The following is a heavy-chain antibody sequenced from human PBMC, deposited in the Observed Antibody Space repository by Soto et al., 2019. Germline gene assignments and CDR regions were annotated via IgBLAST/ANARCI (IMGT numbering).Heavy chain of an antibody. CDR3: ARDSGWFGTWRPFFDY. CDR1: GFTFSSYA. Sequence: QVQLVESGGGVVQAGRSLRLSCAASGFTFSSYAMHWVRQAPGKGLEWVAAISYDGSKKYYADSMKGRFTISRDNSKNTLYLQLNSLRAEDTAVYYCARDSGWFGTWRPFFDYWGQGTLVTVSS. CDR2: ISYDGSKK. V-gene: IGHV3-30-3*01. D-gene: IGHD3-10*01. J-gene: IGHJ4*02.